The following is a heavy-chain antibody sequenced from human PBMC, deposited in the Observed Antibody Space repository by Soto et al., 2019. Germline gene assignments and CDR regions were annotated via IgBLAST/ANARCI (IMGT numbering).Heavy chain of an antibody. CDR3: ARDMGFGLSDY. J-gene: IGHJ4*02. V-gene: IGHV1-3*01. D-gene: IGHD3-10*01. CDR2: INAGNGNT. Sequence: ASVKVSCKACRDTFTSYAIHWVRQAPGQRLEWMGWINAGNGNTKYSQKFQGRVTITRDTSASTAYMELSSLRSEDTAVYYCARDMGFGLSDYWGQGTLVTVSS. CDR1: RDTFTSYA.